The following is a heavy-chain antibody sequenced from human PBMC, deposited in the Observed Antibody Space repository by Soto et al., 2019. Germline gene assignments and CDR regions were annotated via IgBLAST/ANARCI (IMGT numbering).Heavy chain of an antibody. D-gene: IGHD3-9*01. J-gene: IGHJ6*03. V-gene: IGHV4-34*01. CDR1: GGSFSGYY. Sequence: SETLSLTCAVYGGSFSGYYWSWIRQPPGKGLEWIGEINHSGRTNYNPSLKSRVTISVATSKNQLSLKLSSVTAADTAVYYCASGGTGYYIPGGMDVWGKGTTVTVSS. CDR3: ASGGTGYYIPGGMDV. CDR2: INHSGRT.